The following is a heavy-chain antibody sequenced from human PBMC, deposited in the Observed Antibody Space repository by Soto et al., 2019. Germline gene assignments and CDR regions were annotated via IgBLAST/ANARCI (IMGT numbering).Heavy chain of an antibody. CDR1: GFTFSSYA. Sequence: QVQLVESGGGVVQPGRSLRLSCAAPGFTFSSYAMHWVRQAPGKGLEWVAVISYDGSNKYYADSVKGRFTISRDNSKNTLYLQMNSLRAEDTAVYYCAREWSGSYEGAFDIWGQGTMVTVSS. D-gene: IGHD1-26*01. CDR3: AREWSGSYEGAFDI. V-gene: IGHV3-30-3*01. J-gene: IGHJ3*02. CDR2: ISYDGSNK.